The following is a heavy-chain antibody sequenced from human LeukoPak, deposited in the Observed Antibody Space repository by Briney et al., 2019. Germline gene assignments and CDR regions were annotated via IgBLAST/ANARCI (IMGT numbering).Heavy chain of an antibody. CDR3: ARGVPAAYYFDY. D-gene: IGHD2-2*01. CDR1: GGTFSSYT. V-gene: IGHV1-69*02. CDR2: IIPILGIA. Sequence: SVKVSCMASGGTFSSYTISWVRQAPGQGLEWMGRIIPILGIANYAQKFQGRVTITADKSTSTAYMELSSLRSEDTAVYYCARGVPAAYYFDYWGQGTLVTVSP. J-gene: IGHJ4*02.